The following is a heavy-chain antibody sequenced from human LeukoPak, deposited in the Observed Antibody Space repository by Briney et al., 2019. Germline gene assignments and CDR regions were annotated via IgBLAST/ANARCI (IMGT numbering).Heavy chain of an antibody. CDR1: GYTFTSYD. CDR2: MNPNSGNT. D-gene: IGHD3-10*01. Sequence: ASVKVSCQASGYTFTSYDINWVRQTTGQGLEWMGWMNPNSGNTGYAQKFQGRVTMTRNTSISTAYMELSGLRSEDTAVYYCARDYRFGGYYNWFDPWGQGTLVTVSS. V-gene: IGHV1-8*01. CDR3: ARDYRFGGYYNWFDP. J-gene: IGHJ5*02.